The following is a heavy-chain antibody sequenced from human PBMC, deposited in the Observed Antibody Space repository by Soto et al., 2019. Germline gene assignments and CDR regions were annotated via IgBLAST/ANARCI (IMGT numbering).Heavy chain of an antibody. Sequence: PSETLSLTCTVSGGSISSGGYYWSWIRQHPGKGLEWIGYIYYSGSTYYNPSLKSRVTISVDTSKNQFSLKLSSVIAADTAVYYCARGPSIAAAGTLYTDGMDVWGQGTTVTVS. CDR3: ARGPSIAAAGTLYTDGMDV. D-gene: IGHD6-13*01. J-gene: IGHJ6*02. V-gene: IGHV4-31*03. CDR1: GGSISSGGYY. CDR2: IYYSGST.